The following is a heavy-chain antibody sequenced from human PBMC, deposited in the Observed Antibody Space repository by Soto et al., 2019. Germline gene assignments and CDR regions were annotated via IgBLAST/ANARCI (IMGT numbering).Heavy chain of an antibody. J-gene: IGHJ5*02. CDR1: GYSFTNYW. D-gene: IGHD3-3*01. V-gene: IGHV5-51*01. CDR2: IYPGDSDT. CDR3: EGSGRAIFGWFDP. Sequence: PGESLKISCKGSGYSFTNYWIGWVRQMPGKGLEWMGIIYPGDSDTRYSPSFQGQVTISADKSISTAFLQWSSLKASDTAMYYCEGSGRAIFGWFDPWGQVTMVTVS.